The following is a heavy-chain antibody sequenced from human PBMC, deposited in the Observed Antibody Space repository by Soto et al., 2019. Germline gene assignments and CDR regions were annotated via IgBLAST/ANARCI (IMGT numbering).Heavy chain of an antibody. V-gene: IGHV4-59*01. CDR2: IYYSGRT. D-gene: IGHD3-16*01. J-gene: IGHJ2*01. Sequence: QVQLQESGPGLVKPSETLSLTCTVSGGSISSYYWSWIRQPPGKGLEWIGYIYYSGRTNYTPSLTRRVPISVDTSKNQSSRKPSSVTAADTAVYSCAREGRGGYFDLWGRGTLVTVSS. CDR3: AREGRGGYFDL. CDR1: GGSISSYY.